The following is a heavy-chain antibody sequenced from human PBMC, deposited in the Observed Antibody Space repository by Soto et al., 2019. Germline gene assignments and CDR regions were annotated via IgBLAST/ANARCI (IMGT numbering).Heavy chain of an antibody. J-gene: IGHJ6*02. Sequence: QVQLVESGGGVVQPGRSLRLSCAASGFTFSSYGMHWVRQAPGRGLEWVAVISYDGSNKYYADSVKGRFTISRDNSKKTLYLQMNSLRAEDTAVYYCAKAPGEGYYDSSGYYYYYYGMDVWGQGTTVTVSS. V-gene: IGHV3-30*18. D-gene: IGHD3-22*01. CDR3: AKAPGEGYYDSSGYYYYYYGMDV. CDR2: ISYDGSNK. CDR1: GFTFSSYG.